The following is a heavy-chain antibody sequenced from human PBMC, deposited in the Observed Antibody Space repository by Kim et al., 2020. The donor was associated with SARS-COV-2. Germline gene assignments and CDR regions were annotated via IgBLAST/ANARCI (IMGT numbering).Heavy chain of an antibody. V-gene: IGHV3-53*05. CDR1: GFTVSNNF. J-gene: IGHJ4*02. CDR3: TRERGWSYDY. D-gene: IGHD2-15*01. CDR2: IYSGGAT. Sequence: GGSLRLSCAASGFTVSNNFMSWVRQVPGKGLEWVSDIYSGGATYYADSVKGRFTISRDNSNNMLYLQMNSLRGEDTAVYYCTRERGWSYDYWGQGTLVSVSS.